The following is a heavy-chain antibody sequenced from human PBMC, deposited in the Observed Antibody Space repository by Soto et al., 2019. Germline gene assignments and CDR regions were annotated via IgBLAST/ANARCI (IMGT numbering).Heavy chain of an antibody. Sequence: PSETLSLTCAVFGGSFSGYYWSWIRQPPGKGLEWIGEINHSGSTNYNPSLKSRVTISVDTSKNQFSLKLNSVAAAYAAVYYCAGDIGEFRCYYCLDRWGKGTAVTLTS. CDR3: AGDIGEFRCYYCLDR. V-gene: IGHV4-34*01. CDR2: INHSGST. J-gene: IGHJ6*03. CDR1: GGSFSGYY. D-gene: IGHD3-10*01.